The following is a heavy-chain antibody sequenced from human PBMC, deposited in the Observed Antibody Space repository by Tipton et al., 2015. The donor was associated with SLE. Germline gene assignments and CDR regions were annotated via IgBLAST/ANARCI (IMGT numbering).Heavy chain of an antibody. D-gene: IGHD4-17*01. J-gene: IGHJ3*02. CDR2: IKQDGSEK. V-gene: IGHV3-7*01. Sequence: SLRLSCAASGFTFSSYWMSWVRQAPGKGLEWVANIKQDGSEKYYVDSVKGRFTISRDNAKNSLYLQMNSLRAEDTAVYYCASDESHDYGGAFDIWGQGTMVTVSS. CDR3: ASDESHDYGGAFDI. CDR1: GFTFSSYW.